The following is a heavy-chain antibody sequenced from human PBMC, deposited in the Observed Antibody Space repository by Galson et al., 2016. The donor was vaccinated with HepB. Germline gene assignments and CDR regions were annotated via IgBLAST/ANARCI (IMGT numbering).Heavy chain of an antibody. CDR1: GFTVSLKY. V-gene: IGHV3-53*01. D-gene: IGHD3-22*01. CDR2: LFSDGRT. J-gene: IGHJ4*02. CDR3: TRDYDGSGLV. Sequence: SLRLSCAASGFTVSLKYLLWVRQAPGKGLEWVSTLFSDGRTYHADSAKGRFTISRDNSKDTVYLQIDSLRADDTAIYYCTRDYDGSGLVWGQGTLVTVSS.